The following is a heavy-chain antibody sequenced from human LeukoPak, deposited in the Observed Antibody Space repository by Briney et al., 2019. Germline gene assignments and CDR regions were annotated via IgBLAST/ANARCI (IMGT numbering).Heavy chain of an antibody. CDR2: IYHSGST. D-gene: IGHD3-3*01. J-gene: IGHJ6*03. CDR1: GYSISSGYY. Sequence: SETLSLTCAVSGYSISSGYYWGWIRQPPGKGLEWIESIYHSGSTYYNPSLKSRVTISVDTSKNQFSLKLSSVTAADTAVYYCARQGITIFGVVIINYYYMDVWGKGTTVTVSS. V-gene: IGHV4-38-2*01. CDR3: ARQGITIFGVVIINYYYMDV.